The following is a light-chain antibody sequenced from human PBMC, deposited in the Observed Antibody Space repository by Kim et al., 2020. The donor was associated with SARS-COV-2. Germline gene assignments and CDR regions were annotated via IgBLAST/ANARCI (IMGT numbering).Light chain of an antibody. J-gene: IGLJ3*02. CDR1: SSSVSTSYY. CDR3: VLYMGSGIWV. V-gene: IGLV8-61*01. CDR2: STN. Sequence: GETVTLTCGLSSSSVSTSYYPSWYQQSPGQAPRTLIYSTNTRSSGGPDRFSGSILGNKAALTITGAQADDESDYYCVLYMGSGIWVFGGGTQLTVL.